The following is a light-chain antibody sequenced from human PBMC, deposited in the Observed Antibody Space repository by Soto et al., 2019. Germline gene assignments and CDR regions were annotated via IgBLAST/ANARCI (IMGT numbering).Light chain of an antibody. CDR1: RSNVASNT. V-gene: IGLV1-44*01. CDR2: SNN. CDR3: AAWDDSLNAVL. Sequence: QSVLTQPPSASGTPGQRVTISCSGSRSNVASNTVNWYQQLPRTAPRVLIYSNNQRPSGVPGRFSGSKTGTSASLAISGLRSEDEGDYYCAAWDDSLNAVLFGGGTKLTVL. J-gene: IGLJ3*02.